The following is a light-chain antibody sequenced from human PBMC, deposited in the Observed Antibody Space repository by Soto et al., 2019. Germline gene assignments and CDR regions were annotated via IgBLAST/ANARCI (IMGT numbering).Light chain of an antibody. J-gene: IGLJ1*01. CDR2: ANS. Sequence: QSVLTQPPSVSAAPGQRVTISRAGSSSSIGAGYDVHWYQQLPGAAPKLLIYANSNRPSGVPDRFSGSKSGTSGSLAITGIQAEDEAEYYCQSYDSSLYGYVFGSGTKVTVL. V-gene: IGLV1-40*01. CDR1: SSSIGAGYD. CDR3: QSYDSSLYGYV.